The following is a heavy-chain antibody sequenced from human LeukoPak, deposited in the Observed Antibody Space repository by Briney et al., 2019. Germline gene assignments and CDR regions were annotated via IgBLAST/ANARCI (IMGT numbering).Heavy chain of an antibody. CDR3: ARDRWWLQLPRGYWYFDL. J-gene: IGHJ2*01. CDR1: GGSISSYY. Sequence: PSETLSLTCTVSGGSISSYYWSWIRQPPGKGLEWIGYIYYSGSTNYNPSLKSRVTISVDTSKNQFSLKLSSVTAADTAVYYCARDRWWLQLPRGYWYFDLWGRGTLVTVSS. D-gene: IGHD5-24*01. V-gene: IGHV4-59*01. CDR2: IYYSGST.